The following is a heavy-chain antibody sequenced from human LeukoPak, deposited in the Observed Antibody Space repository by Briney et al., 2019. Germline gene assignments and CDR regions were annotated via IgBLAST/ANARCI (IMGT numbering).Heavy chain of an antibody. CDR3: ARFYDSSGYYYYYYMDV. D-gene: IGHD3-22*01. Sequence: PSETLSLTCTVSGGSISSYYWSWIRQPPGKGLEWIGSIYYSGSTNYNPSLKSRVTISVDTSKNQFSLKLSSVTAADTAVYYCARFYDSSGYYYYYYMDVWGKGTTVTVSS. CDR1: GGSISSYY. J-gene: IGHJ6*03. V-gene: IGHV4-59*13. CDR2: IYYSGST.